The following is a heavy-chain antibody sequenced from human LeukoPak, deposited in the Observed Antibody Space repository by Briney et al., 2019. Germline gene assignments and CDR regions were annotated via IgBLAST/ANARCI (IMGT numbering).Heavy chain of an antibody. CDR1: GYTFTTFG. D-gene: IGHD3-16*01. CDR2: ITTYNGNT. Sequence: ASVKVSCKASGYTFTTFGISWVRLAPGQGLEWMGCITTYNGNTNYAPRLQGRVTMTTDTSTSTAYMELRSLRSDDTAVYYCARGYDPFDYWGQGTLVTVSS. CDR3: ARGYDPFDY. V-gene: IGHV1-18*01. J-gene: IGHJ4*02.